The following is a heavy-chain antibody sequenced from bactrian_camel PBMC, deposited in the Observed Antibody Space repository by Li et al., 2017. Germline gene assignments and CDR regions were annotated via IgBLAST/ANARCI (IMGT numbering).Heavy chain of an antibody. Sequence: QLVESGGGLVQPGGSLRLSCAASGFTFSRYTMSWVRQAPGKGLEWVSAINSGGSSTYCADSVKGRFTISHDAAKNAVYLQMNSLKPVDTAMYYCAVVRDLCSAIGDYYFRGQGTQVTVS. D-gene: IGHD6*01. CDR3: AVVRDLCSAIGDYYF. J-gene: IGHJ4*01. V-gene: IGHV3S40*01. CDR2: INSGGSST. CDR1: GFTFSRYT.